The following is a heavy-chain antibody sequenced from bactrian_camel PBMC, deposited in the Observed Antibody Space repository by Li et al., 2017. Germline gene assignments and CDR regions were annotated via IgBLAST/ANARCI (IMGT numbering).Heavy chain of an antibody. V-gene: IGHV3S67*01. Sequence: VQLVESGGGSVQAGGSLRLSCAASGLTFTGGNCMGWFRQAPGQKREGIASVDNDGTPRYADSVKGRFTISLDKAKKILYLQMDNLKVNDTAMYYCAAPSRCWTLQHLATSGGYQGQGTQVTVS. CDR2: VDNDGTP. J-gene: IGHJ4*01. CDR1: GLTFTGGNC. D-gene: IGHD5*01.